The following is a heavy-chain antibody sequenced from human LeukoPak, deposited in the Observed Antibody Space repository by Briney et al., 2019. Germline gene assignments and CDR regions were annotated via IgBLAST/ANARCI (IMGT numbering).Heavy chain of an antibody. V-gene: IGHV4-61*02. Sequence: SETLSLTCTVSGGSISSGSYYWSWIRQPAGKGVEWIGRIYTSGSTNYNPSLKSRVTMSVDTSKNQFSLKLSSVTAADTAVYYCARDQQLEDAFDIWGQGTMVSVSS. J-gene: IGHJ3*02. CDR3: ARDQQLEDAFDI. CDR2: IYTSGST. D-gene: IGHD6-13*01. CDR1: GGSISSGSYY.